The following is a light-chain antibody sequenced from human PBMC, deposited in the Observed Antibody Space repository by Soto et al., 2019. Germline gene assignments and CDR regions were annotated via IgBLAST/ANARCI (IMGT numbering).Light chain of an antibody. CDR2: DTE. CDR3: GTWDRSLTYYL. J-gene: IGLJ1*01. Sequence: QSVLTQPPSVSAAPGQKVIISCSGSTFDIGKNYVSWYQHLPATAPKLIIYDTEKRIAGVPDRFSASRSGTSATLAIGGLQTGDEANYFCGTWDRSLTYYLFGTGTKVTVL. CDR1: TFDIGKNY. V-gene: IGLV1-51*01.